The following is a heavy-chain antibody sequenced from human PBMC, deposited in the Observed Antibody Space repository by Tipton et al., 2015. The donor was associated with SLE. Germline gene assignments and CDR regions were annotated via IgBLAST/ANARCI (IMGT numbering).Heavy chain of an antibody. CDR3: AKDPGYFAWLYYFEH. V-gene: IGHV3-48*01. Sequence: SLRLSCAASGFTFNSYSMNWVRQAPGKGLEWVSYISGSSNTIYYADSVKGRFIISRDNAKNSLYLQMSSLRPEDTAVYHCAKDPGYFAWLYYFEHWGQGTLVTVSS. CDR2: ISGSSNTI. CDR1: GFTFNSYS. D-gene: IGHD3-9*01. J-gene: IGHJ4*02.